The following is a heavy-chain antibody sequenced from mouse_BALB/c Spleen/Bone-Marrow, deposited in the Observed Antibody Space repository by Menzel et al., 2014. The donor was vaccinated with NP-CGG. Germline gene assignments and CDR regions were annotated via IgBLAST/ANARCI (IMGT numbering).Heavy chain of an antibody. Sequence: VQLHQSWVELVKPGASVKLSCTAFGFNIKDTYMHWVRQRPEQGLEWIGRIDPANGNTKYDPKFQGKATITADTSSNTAYLQLSSLTSEDTAVYYCASYYYGRSSVAYWSQGTLVAVTA. CDR1: GFNIKDTY. CDR3: ASYYYGRSSVAY. J-gene: IGHJ3*01. V-gene: IGHV14-3*02. D-gene: IGHD1-1*01. CDR2: IDPANGNT.